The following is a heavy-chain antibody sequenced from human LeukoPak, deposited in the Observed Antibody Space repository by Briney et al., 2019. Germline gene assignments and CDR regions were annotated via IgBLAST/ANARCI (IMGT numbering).Heavy chain of an antibody. Sequence: SETLSLTCAVSGGSLSGYYWTWIRQPPGKGLEWIGYIYYSGSTNYNPSLKSRLTISVDTAKNQFSLKLSSVTAEDTAVYYCARLRGNYFPDYWGQGTLVTVSS. CDR3: ARLRGNYFPDY. D-gene: IGHD4-11*01. J-gene: IGHJ4*02. CDR2: IYYSGST. CDR1: GGSLSGYY. V-gene: IGHV4-59*01.